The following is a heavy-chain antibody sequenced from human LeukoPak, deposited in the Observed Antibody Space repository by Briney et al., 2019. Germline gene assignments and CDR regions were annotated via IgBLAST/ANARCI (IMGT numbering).Heavy chain of an antibody. J-gene: IGHJ6*03. D-gene: IGHD5-18*01. CDR2: INPSGGST. V-gene: IGHV1-46*01. CDR3: ARSKSGYSYGFNGYYYYYMDV. CDR1: GYTFISYY. Sequence: ASVKVSCKASGYTFISYYMHWVRQAPGQGLEWMGIINPSGGSTSYAQKFQGRVTITADKSTSTAYMELSSLRSEDTAVYYCARSKSGYSYGFNGYYYYYMDVWGKGTTVTVSS.